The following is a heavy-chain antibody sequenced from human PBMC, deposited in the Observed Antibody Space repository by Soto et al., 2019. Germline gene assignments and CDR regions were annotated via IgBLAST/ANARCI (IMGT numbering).Heavy chain of an antibody. CDR2: IIPIFGTA. D-gene: IGHD3-10*01. CDR3: ARGESYYYGSGSYYPYYYYGMDV. Sequence: SVKVSFKASGGTFSSYAISWVRQAPGQGLEWMGGIIPIFGTANYAQKFQGRVTITADESTSTAYMELSSLRSEDTAVYYCARGESYYYGSGSYYPYYYYGMDVWGQGTTVTV. J-gene: IGHJ6*02. CDR1: GGTFSSYA. V-gene: IGHV1-69*13.